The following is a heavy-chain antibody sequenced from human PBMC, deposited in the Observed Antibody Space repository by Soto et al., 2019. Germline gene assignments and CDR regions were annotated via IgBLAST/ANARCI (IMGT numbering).Heavy chain of an antibody. Sequence: QVQLQQWGAGPLRPLETLSLTCGVSGGSFSGYYWAWIRQSPGQGLEWIGEINDRGSINYNPSLKSRVSISVGPSKNHYALSLRSVTAADTAVYYCARESHDILTGPPWVWYFDLWGRGTLVTVSS. CDR3: ARESHDILTGPPWVWYFDL. CDR1: GGSFSGYY. CDR2: INDRGSI. D-gene: IGHD3-9*01. J-gene: IGHJ2*01. V-gene: IGHV4-34*01.